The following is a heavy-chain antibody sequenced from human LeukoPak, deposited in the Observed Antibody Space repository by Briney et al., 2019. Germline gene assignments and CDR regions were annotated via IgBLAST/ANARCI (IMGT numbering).Heavy chain of an antibody. CDR2: IYHSGST. Sequence: PSETLSLTCAVSGGSISSSNWWSWVRQPPGKGLEWIGEIYHSGSTNYNPSLKSRVTISVDKSKNQFSLKLSSVTAADTAVYYCARSEDFWSGYYPLMGAFDIWGQGTVVTVSS. D-gene: IGHD3-3*01. CDR1: GGSISSSNW. CDR3: ARSEDFWSGYYPLMGAFDI. V-gene: IGHV4-4*02. J-gene: IGHJ3*02.